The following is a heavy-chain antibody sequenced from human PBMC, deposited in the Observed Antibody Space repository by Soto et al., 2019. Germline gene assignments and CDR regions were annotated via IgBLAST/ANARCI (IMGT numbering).Heavy chain of an antibody. V-gene: IGHV1-3*01. CDR3: VRTRQQWLVGDS. CDR2: INAGNGNT. D-gene: IGHD6-19*01. CDR1: GYTLSSFG. Sequence: QAQLVQSGAEVKKPGASVKVSCKASGYTLSSFGIHWVRQAPGQRLEWMVWINAGNGNTKYSQKLQGRVTFSRDTSANTAYMELTSLTSEDTAVYYCVRTRQQWLVGDSWGQGSLVTVSS. J-gene: IGHJ4*02.